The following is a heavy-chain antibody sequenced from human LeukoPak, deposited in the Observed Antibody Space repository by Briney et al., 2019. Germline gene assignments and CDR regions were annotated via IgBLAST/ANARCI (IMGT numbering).Heavy chain of an antibody. CDR2: ISYDGSNK. CDR3: AREARGGNY. J-gene: IGHJ4*02. V-gene: IGHV3-30-3*01. D-gene: IGHD6-6*01. Sequence: PGGSLRLSCAASGFTFNSYAMHWVRQAPGKGLEWVAVISYDGSNKYYADSVKGRFTISRDNSKNTLYLQMNSLRAEDTAVYYCAREARGGNYWGQGTLVTVSS. CDR1: GFTFNSYA.